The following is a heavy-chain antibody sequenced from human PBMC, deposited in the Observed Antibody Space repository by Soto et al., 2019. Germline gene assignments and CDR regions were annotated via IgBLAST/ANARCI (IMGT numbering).Heavy chain of an antibody. CDR3: ARQRVATINYYYGMDV. J-gene: IGHJ6*02. D-gene: IGHD5-12*01. CDR1: GYSFTSYW. V-gene: IGHV5-10-1*01. CDR2: IDPSDSYT. Sequence: GESLKISCKGSGYSFTSYWISWVRQMPGKGLEWMGRIDPSDSYTNYSPSLQGHVTISADKSISTAYLQWSSLKASDTAMYYCARQRVATINYYYGMDVWGQGTTVTVSS.